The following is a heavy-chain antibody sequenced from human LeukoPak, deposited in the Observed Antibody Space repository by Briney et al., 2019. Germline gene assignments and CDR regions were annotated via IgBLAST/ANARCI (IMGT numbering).Heavy chain of an antibody. Sequence: GGSLRLSCAASGFTFGDYGMHWVCQAPGKGLDWVALMSYDGNNKYYAESVKGRFTLSSDNSKNTLYLQMNSLKTEDTAVYYCARSYSSGWNGYFDFCGQGTLVTVSS. D-gene: IGHD6-19*01. CDR3: ARSYSSGWNGYFDF. V-gene: IGHV3-30*03. J-gene: IGHJ4*02. CDR1: GFTFGDYG. CDR2: MSYDGNNK.